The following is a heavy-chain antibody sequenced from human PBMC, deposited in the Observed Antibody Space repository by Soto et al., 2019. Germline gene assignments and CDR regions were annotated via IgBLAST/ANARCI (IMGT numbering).Heavy chain of an antibody. V-gene: IGHV4-30-4*01. CDR1: GGSIISGDYY. Sequence: SETLSLTCTFSGGSIISGDYYWNWIRQPPGKGLEWIGYIYYNGNSYYNPSLKSRVTISVDTAKNQFSLKLSSVTAADTAVYYCARGGYIYDYYYYGMDVWGQGTTVTVSS. D-gene: IGHD5-18*01. CDR2: IYYNGNS. CDR3: ARGGYIYDYYYYGMDV. J-gene: IGHJ6*02.